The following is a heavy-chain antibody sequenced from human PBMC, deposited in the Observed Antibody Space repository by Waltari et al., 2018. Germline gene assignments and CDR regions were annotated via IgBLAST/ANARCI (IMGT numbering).Heavy chain of an antibody. D-gene: IGHD5-18*01. CDR1: GYTFPGYY. Sequence: QVQLVPSGAEVKKPGASVKVSCKASGYTFPGYYMHWVRQAPGQGLEWMGWINPNSGGTNYAQKFQGRVTMTRDTSISTAYMELSRLRSDDTAMYYCARADVDTTMDYDYWGQGTLVTVSS. V-gene: IGHV1-2*02. CDR2: INPNSGGT. J-gene: IGHJ4*02. CDR3: ARADVDTTMDYDY.